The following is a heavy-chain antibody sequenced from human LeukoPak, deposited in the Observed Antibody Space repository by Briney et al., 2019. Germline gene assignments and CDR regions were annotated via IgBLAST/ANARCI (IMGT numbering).Heavy chain of an antibody. CDR2: IFYNGAT. CDR1: GGSITSYH. J-gene: IGHJ4*02. V-gene: IGHV4-59*08. Sequence: PSETLSLTCTVSGGSITSYHWSWIRQTPGKGLEWIGSIFYNGATNYNPSLESRVTNYNPSLESRVTISIDTSQNQFSLKLSSVTAADTAVYYCARRICSGGSCYAFDYWGQGTLVTVSS. CDR3: ARRICSGGSCYAFDY. D-gene: IGHD2-15*01.